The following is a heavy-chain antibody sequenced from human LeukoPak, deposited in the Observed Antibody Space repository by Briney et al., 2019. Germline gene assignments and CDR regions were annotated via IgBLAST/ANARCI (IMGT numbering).Heavy chain of an antibody. CDR2: IYSSGNT. V-gene: IGHV4-59*01. J-gene: IGHJ6*02. CDR3: ARAPQSSGMDV. CDR1: SGSLSSYY. Sequence: SETLSLTCTVSSGSLSSYYWSWMRQPPGKGLEWVGHIYSSGNTHYNPSLKSRVTISGDRSKSQFSLKLTSVTAADTAVYYCARAPQSSGMDVWGQGTTVTVSS.